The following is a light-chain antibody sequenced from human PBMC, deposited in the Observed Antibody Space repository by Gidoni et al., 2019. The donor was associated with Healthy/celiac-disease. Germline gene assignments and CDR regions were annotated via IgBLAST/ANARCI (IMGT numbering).Light chain of an antibody. CDR2: GSS. CDR1: HSVSSSH. J-gene: IGKJ4*01. CDR3: QQYGSFPIT. Sequence: EIMLTQHPGTLSLSPGERATLSCRASHSVSSSHLAWYQQKPGQAPRLLIDGSSSMAPGIPARFSGSWCGTDFSLTISRLEAEDFAVYSCQQYGSFPITFGGGTRVEIK. V-gene: IGKV3-20*01.